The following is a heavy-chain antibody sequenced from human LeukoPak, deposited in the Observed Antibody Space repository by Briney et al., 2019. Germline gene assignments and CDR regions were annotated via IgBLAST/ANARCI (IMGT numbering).Heavy chain of an antibody. CDR2: INHSGST. Sequence: SETLSLTCAVYGGSFSGYCWSWIRQPPGKGLEWIGEINHSGSTNYNPSLKSRVTISVDTSKNQYSLKLSSVTAADTAVYYCARLTAHWGQGTLVTVSS. V-gene: IGHV4-34*01. CDR1: GGSFSGYC. CDR3: ARLTAH. J-gene: IGHJ1*01. D-gene: IGHD3-9*01.